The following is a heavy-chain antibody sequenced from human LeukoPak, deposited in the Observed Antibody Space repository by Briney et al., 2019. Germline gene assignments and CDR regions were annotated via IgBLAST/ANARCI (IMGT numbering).Heavy chain of an antibody. D-gene: IGHD3-9*01. CDR2: IWYDGSNK. V-gene: IGHV3-33*01. CDR3: ATLRYFDWFIDY. CDR1: GFTFSSYG. J-gene: IGHJ4*02. Sequence: GGSLRLSCAASGFTFSSYGMHWVRQAPGKGLEWVAVIWYDGSNKYYADSVKGRFTISRDNSKNTLYLQMNSLRAEDTAVYYCATLRYFDWFIDYWGQGTLVTVSS.